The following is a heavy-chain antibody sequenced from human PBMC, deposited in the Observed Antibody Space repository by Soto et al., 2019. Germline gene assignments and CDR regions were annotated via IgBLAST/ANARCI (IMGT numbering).Heavy chain of an antibody. CDR2: IYYSGST. CDR3: ARVRKRYCSSISCYGVGNYYYGMDV. Sequence: SETLSLTCTVSGGSISSGDHYWSWIRQPPGKGLEWIGYIYYSGSTYYNPSLKSRATIPIDTSKNQFSLKLNSVTAADTAVYYCARVRKRYCSSISCYGVGNYYYGMDVWGQGTTVTVSS. J-gene: IGHJ6*02. V-gene: IGHV4-30-4*01. CDR1: GGSISSGDHY. D-gene: IGHD2-2*01.